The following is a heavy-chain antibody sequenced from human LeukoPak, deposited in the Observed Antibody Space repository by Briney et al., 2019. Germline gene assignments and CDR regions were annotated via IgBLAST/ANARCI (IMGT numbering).Heavy chain of an antibody. V-gene: IGHV4-39*01. Sequence: NSSGTLSLTCTVSGGSISSSTYYWGWIRQPPGRGLEWIGSIFYSGSTDYNPSLMSRVTISVDTSKNLFSLRLSSVTAADTAVYYCARQFDYWGQGTLVTVSS. CDR2: IFYSGST. CDR3: ARQFDY. CDR1: GGSISSSTYY. J-gene: IGHJ4*02.